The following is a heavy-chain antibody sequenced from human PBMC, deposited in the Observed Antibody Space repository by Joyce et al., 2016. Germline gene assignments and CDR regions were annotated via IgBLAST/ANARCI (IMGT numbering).Heavy chain of an antibody. J-gene: IGHJ5*02. Sequence: QVHLQQSGPGLVKPSQTLSLTCEISGDTVSSTIAAWSWIRQSPSGGLEWLARAYYRSQGFIDYAESVKSRIIINPETSKNQLSLKLNSVTPEDTAVYYCARGSHKSGWSWGQGTLVTVSS. CDR3: ARGSHKSGWS. CDR2: AYYRSQGFI. D-gene: IGHD6-19*01. V-gene: IGHV6-1*01. CDR1: GDTVSSTIAA.